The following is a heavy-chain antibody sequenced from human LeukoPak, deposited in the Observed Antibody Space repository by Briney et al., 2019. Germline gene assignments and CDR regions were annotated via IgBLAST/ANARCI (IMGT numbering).Heavy chain of an antibody. Sequence: SETLSLTCAVYGGSFSGYYWSWIRQPPGKGLEWIGEINHSGSTNYNPSLKSRVTISVDTSKNQFSLKLSSVTAADTAVYYCARQTRASSGWYAVVIDYWGQGTLVTVSS. J-gene: IGHJ4*02. D-gene: IGHD6-19*01. CDR3: ARQTRASSGWYAVVIDY. V-gene: IGHV4-34*01. CDR2: INHSGST. CDR1: GGSFSGYY.